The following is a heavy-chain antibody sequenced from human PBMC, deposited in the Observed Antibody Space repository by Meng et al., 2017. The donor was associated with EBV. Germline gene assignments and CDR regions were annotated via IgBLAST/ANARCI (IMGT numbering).Heavy chain of an antibody. CDR3: ARAPDNWNDGPYY. CDR2: IIPIFGTA. V-gene: IGHV1-69*01. CDR1: GGTFSSYA. Sequence: QMRLVTSGAGVKKQWSSGKVSWKAPGGTFSSYAISWVRQAPGHRLWWMGGIIPIFGTANYAQKFQGRVTITADESTSTAYMELSSLRSEDTAVYYCARAPDNWNDGPYYWGQGTLVTVSS. J-gene: IGHJ4*02. D-gene: IGHD1-20*01.